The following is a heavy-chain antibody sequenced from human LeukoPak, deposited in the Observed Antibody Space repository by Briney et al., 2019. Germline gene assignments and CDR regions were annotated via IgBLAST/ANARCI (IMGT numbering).Heavy chain of an antibody. CDR2: MNPNSGNT. J-gene: IGHJ5*02. CDR3: ARGRRNYDILTGYSNWFDP. Sequence: GASVKVSCKASGYTFTNYDINWVRQATGQGLEWMGWMNPNSGNTGYAQKFQGRVTMTRNTSISTAYMELSSLRSEDTAVYYCARGRRNYDILTGYSNWFDPWGQGTLVTVSS. D-gene: IGHD3-9*01. V-gene: IGHV1-8*01. CDR1: GYTFTNYD.